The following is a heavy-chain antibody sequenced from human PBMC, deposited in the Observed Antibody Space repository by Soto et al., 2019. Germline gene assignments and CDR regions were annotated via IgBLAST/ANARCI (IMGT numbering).Heavy chain of an antibody. Sequence: QVQLQESGPGLVKPSQTLSLTCTVSGGSISSGGYYWSWIRQHPGKCLEWIGYIYYSGSTYYNPSLKSRVTISVDTSKNQFSLKLSSVTAADTAVYYCARGSDSYGSGRGSDYWGQGTLVTVSS. D-gene: IGHD3-10*01. V-gene: IGHV4-31*03. CDR1: GGSISSGGYY. CDR3: ARGSDSYGSGRGSDY. J-gene: IGHJ4*02. CDR2: IYYSGST.